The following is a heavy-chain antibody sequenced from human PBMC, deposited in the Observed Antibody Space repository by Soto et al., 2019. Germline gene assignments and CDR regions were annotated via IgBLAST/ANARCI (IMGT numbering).Heavy chain of an antibody. CDR1: GGSFSGYY. J-gene: IGHJ5*02. D-gene: IGHD3-3*01. CDR2: INHSGST. CDR3: ARKWRTIFPKNWFDP. V-gene: IGHV4-34*01. Sequence: TSETLSLTCAVYGGSFSGYYWSWILQPPGKGLEWIGEINHSGSTNYNPSLKSRVTISVDTSKNQFSLKLSSVTAADTAVYYCARKWRTIFPKNWFDPWGQGTLVTVSS.